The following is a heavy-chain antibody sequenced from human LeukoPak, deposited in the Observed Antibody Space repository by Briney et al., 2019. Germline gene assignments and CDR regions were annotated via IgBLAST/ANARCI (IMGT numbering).Heavy chain of an antibody. CDR3: ARDFLELTYYFDY. V-gene: IGHV3-30-3*01. J-gene: IGHJ4*02. CDR1: GFTFSSYA. Sequence: GGSLRLSCAASGFTFSSYAMHWVRQAPGKGLEWVAVISYDGSNKYYADSVKGRFTISRDNSKNTLYLQMNSLRAEDTAVYYCARDFLELTYYFDYWGQGTLGTVSS. CDR2: ISYDGSNK. D-gene: IGHD1-7*01.